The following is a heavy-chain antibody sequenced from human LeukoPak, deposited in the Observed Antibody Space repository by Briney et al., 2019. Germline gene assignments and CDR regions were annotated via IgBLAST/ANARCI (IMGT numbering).Heavy chain of an antibody. D-gene: IGHD1-26*01. V-gene: IGHV4-59*01. CDR2: IYYSGST. CDR3: AWDGKVEATVGAFDT. Sequence: SETLSLTCTVSGGSISSYYWSWIRQPPGKGLEWIGYIYYSGSTNYNPSLKSRVTISVDTSKNQFSLKLSSVTAAATAVYYCAWDGKVEATVGAFDTGAQGTMVPSLQ. CDR1: GGSISSYY. J-gene: IGHJ3*02.